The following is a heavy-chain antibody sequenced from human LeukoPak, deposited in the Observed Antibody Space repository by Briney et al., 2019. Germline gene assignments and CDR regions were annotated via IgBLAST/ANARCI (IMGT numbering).Heavy chain of an antibody. CDR2: IYHTGST. Sequence: ESSETLSLTCAVSGGSISSSNWWSWVRQPPGKGLEWIGEIYHTGSTNYNPSLKSRVTISVDKSKNQFSLKLSSVSAADTAVYYCARLYGPGNYYSQYYFDYWGQGTLVTVSS. CDR1: GGSISSSNW. CDR3: ARLYGPGNYYSQYYFDY. V-gene: IGHV4-4*02. D-gene: IGHD3-10*01. J-gene: IGHJ4*02.